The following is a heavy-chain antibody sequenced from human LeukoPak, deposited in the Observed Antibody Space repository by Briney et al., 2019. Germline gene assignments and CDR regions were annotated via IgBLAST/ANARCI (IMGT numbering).Heavy chain of an antibody. CDR2: ISYDGGNK. J-gene: IGHJ4*01. V-gene: IGHV3-30*18. CDR3: AKTGEQQLVLTLINY. D-gene: IGHD6-13*01. Sequence: LGGSLRPSCAASGSTLSSSGIDWVRQAPGRGLECVAVISYDGGNKYYAASVKGRFTISKYNSKSTLYLQMNSLRAEDTAVYYCAKTGEQQLVLTLINYSGQGTLVTVSP. CDR1: GSTLSSSG.